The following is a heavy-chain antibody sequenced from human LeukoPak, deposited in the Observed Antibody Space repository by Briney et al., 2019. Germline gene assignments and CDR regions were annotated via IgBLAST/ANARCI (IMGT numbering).Heavy chain of an antibody. CDR3: AKERSVLGYYYDSSGYYYFDY. CDR2: ISGSGGST. CDR1: GFTFSSYA. J-gene: IGHJ4*02. D-gene: IGHD3-22*01. Sequence: SGRSLRLSCAASGFTFSSYAMSWVRQAPGKGLEWVSAISGSGGSTYYADSVKGRFTISRDNSKNTLYLQMNSLRAEDTAVYYCAKERSVLGYYYDSSGYYYFDYWGQGTLVTVSS. V-gene: IGHV3-23*01.